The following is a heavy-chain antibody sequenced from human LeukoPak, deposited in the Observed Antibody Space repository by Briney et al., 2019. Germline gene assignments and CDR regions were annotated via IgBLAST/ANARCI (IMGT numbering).Heavy chain of an antibody. CDR3: ARLMKDDIRGYRTYYFDY. Sequence: SETLSLTCTVSGGSISGYYWGWIRQPPGKGLEWIGYIYYSGSTNYNPSLKSRGTISVDTSTNQFSLKLSSVTAADTAVYYCARLMKDDIRGYRTYYFDYWGQGKLVTVSS. J-gene: IGHJ4*02. V-gene: IGHV4-59*01. CDR2: IYYSGST. D-gene: IGHD3-22*01. CDR1: GGSISGYY.